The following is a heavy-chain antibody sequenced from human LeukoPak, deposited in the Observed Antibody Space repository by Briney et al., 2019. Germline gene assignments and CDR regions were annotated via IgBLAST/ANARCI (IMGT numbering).Heavy chain of an antibody. V-gene: IGHV3-9*01. CDR3: AKGSTYYYDSSGEDAFDI. Sequence: GGSLRLSCAASGFTFDDYAMHWVRQAPGKGLEWVSGISWNSGSIGYADSVKGRFTISRDNAKNSLYLQMNSLRAEDTALYYCAKGSTYYYDSSGEDAFDIWGQGTMVTVSS. J-gene: IGHJ3*02. CDR2: ISWNSGSI. D-gene: IGHD3-22*01. CDR1: GFTFDDYA.